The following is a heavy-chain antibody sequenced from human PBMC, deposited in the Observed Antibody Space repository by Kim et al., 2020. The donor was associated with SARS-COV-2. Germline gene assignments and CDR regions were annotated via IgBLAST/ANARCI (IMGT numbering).Heavy chain of an antibody. CDR1: GITFSSYW. CDR3: ARDTSLFARSGPFDY. CDR2: IKQDGSEK. V-gene: IGHV3-7*01. Sequence: GGSLRLSCAASGITFSSYWMSWVRQAPGKGLEWVANIKQDGSEKYYVDSVKGRFIISRDNAKKSLYLQMNSLRAEDTAVYYCARDTSLFARSGPFDYWGQGTLVTVSS. J-gene: IGHJ4*02. D-gene: IGHD3-10*01.